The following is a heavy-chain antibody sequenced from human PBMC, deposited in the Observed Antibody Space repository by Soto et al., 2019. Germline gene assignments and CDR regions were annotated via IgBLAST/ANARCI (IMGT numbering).Heavy chain of an antibody. CDR3: ARAHTPYRTMKWFDP. CDR2: INHSGST. Sequence: QVQLQQWGAGLLKPSETLSLTCAVYGGSFSGYYWSWIRQPPGKGLEWIGEINHSGSTNYNPSLKSRVTISVDTSKNQFSLKLSSVTAADTAVYYCARAHTPYRTMKWFDPWGQGTLVTVSS. V-gene: IGHV4-34*01. CDR1: GGSFSGYY. J-gene: IGHJ5*02. D-gene: IGHD3-22*01.